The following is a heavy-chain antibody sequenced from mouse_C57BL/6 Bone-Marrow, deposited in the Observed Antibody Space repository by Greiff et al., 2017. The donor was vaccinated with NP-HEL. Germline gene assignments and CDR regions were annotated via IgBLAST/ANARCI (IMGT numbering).Heavy chain of an antibody. Sequence: QVTLKESGPGILQPSQTLSLTCSFSGFSLSTFGMGVGWIRQPSGKGLEWLAHIWWDDDKYYNPALKSRLTISKDTSKNQVFLKIANVDTADTATYYCARSYYYGSSPSFAYWGQGTLVTVSA. CDR1: GFSLSTFGMG. CDR3: ARSYYYGSSPSFAY. CDR2: IWWDDDK. J-gene: IGHJ3*01. D-gene: IGHD1-1*01. V-gene: IGHV8-8*01.